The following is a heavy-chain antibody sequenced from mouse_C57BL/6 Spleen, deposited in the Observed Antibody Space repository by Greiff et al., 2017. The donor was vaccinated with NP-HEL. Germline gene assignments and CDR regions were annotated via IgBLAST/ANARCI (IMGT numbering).Heavy chain of an antibody. D-gene: IGHD1-1*01. CDR2: ILPGSGCT. CDR1: GYTFTGYW. J-gene: IGHJ4*01. Sequence: QVQLQQSGAELMKPGASVKLSCKATGYTFTGYWIEWVKQRPGQGLEWIGEILPGSGCTNYNEKFKGKATFTADTSSNKAYMQLSSLTSEDCTIYDCASPFSPVEAMGFWGRRTSVTVS. V-gene: IGHV1-9*01. CDR3: ASPFSPVEAMGF.